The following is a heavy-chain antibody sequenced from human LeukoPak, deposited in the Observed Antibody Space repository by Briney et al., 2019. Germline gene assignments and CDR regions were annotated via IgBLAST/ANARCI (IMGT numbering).Heavy chain of an antibody. CDR2: INTNTGNP. CDR1: GYTFTSYA. Sequence: ASVKVSCTASGYTFTSYAMNWVRQAPGQGLEWMGWINTNTGNPTYAQGFTGRFVFSLDTSVSTAYLQISSLKAEDTAVYYCARDLRKYPDSNWFDPWGQGTLVTVSS. J-gene: IGHJ5*02. V-gene: IGHV7-4-1*02. CDR3: ARDLRKYPDSNWFDP. D-gene: IGHD1-14*01.